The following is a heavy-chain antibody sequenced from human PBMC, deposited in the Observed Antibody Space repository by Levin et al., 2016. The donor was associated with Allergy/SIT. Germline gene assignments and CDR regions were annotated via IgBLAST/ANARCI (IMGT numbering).Heavy chain of an antibody. V-gene: IGHV1-69*06. J-gene: IGHJ4*02. CDR3: AAYYYDSSGYFSY. D-gene: IGHD3-22*01. Sequence: WVRQAPGQGLEWMGGIIPIFGTANYAQKFQGRVTITADKSTSTAYMELSSLRSEDTAVYYCAAYYYDSSGYFSYWGQGTLVTVSS. CDR2: IIPIFGTA.